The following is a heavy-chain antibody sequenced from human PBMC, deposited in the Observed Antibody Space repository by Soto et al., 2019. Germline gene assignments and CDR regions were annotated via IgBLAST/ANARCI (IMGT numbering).Heavy chain of an antibody. CDR3: ATTYHYDSGGKTYFYDGMDV. CDR1: GGTFDNYA. D-gene: IGHD3-22*01. CDR2: IIPMLDSA. Sequence: QVQLVQSGAEVKEPGSSVKVSCKASGGTFDNYAITWVRQAPGQGLEWMGGIIPMLDSANYAEKFQDRVTITADESTSTAHMEVSSLRAEDTAVYYCATTYHYDSGGKTYFYDGMDVWGQGTTVTVSS. J-gene: IGHJ6*02. V-gene: IGHV1-69*12.